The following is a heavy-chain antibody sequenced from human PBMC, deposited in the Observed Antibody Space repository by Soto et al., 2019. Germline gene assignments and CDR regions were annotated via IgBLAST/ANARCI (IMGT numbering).Heavy chain of an antibody. CDR1: GIPFITFG. D-gene: IGHD1-1*01. V-gene: IGHV3-33*01. J-gene: IGHJ4*02. CDR2: VWYDGSNK. CDR3: VGEEYDRSRMYFDY. Sequence: GGSLRLSCAASGIPFITFGMHWVRQAPGKGLEWVAVVWYDGSNKYFGDSVKGRFTISRDNSKDTVYLQMNNLRAEDTAVYYCVGEEYDRSRMYFDYWGQGTPVTVSS.